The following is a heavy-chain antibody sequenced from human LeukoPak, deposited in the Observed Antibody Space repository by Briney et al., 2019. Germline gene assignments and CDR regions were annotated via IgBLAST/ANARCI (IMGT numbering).Heavy chain of an antibody. Sequence: SQTLSLTCTVSGGSISSGDCYWSWIRQPPGKGLEWIAYMYYSGSTYYNPSLKSRVTMSGDTSKNQLSLKLSSVTAADTAVYYCARPYYYDSRIDPWGQGILVTVSS. CDR3: ARPYYYDSRIDP. CDR1: GGSISSGDCY. J-gene: IGHJ5*02. CDR2: MYYSGST. D-gene: IGHD3-22*01. V-gene: IGHV4-30-4*01.